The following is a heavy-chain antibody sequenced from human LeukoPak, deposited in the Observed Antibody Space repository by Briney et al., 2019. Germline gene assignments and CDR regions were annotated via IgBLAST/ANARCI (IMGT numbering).Heavy chain of an antibody. CDR2: INHSGST. Sequence: SETLSLTCAVYGGSFSGYYWSWIRQPPGKGLEWIGEINHSGSTNYNPSLKSRVTISVDTSKNQFSLKLSPVTAADTAVYYCAVIAAAGTFFGYYGMDVWGQGTTVTVSS. V-gene: IGHV4-34*01. J-gene: IGHJ6*02. CDR1: GGSFSGYY. D-gene: IGHD6-13*01. CDR3: AVIAAAGTFFGYYGMDV.